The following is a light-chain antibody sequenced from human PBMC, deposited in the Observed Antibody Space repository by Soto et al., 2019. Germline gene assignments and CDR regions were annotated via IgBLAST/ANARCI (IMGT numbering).Light chain of an antibody. Sequence: QSVLTQPPSASGTPGXXXTISCSGSSSNIGSNTVNWYQQLPGTAPKLLIYSNNQRPSGVPDRFSGSKSGTSASLAISGLQSEDEADYYCAAWDDSLNGVVFGGGTKLTVL. V-gene: IGLV1-44*01. CDR3: AAWDDSLNGVV. J-gene: IGLJ2*01. CDR2: SNN. CDR1: SSNIGSNT.